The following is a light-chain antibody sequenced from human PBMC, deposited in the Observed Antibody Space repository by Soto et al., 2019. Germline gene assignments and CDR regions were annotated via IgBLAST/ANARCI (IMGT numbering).Light chain of an antibody. Sequence: EIVMTQSPATLSVSPGERATLSCRASQSVSSNHLAWYQQKPGQAPRLLIYGASTRATGLPGRFSGSGSGTEFTLTISSLQSEDFAVYYCQQYYNWPFTFGQGTRLEIK. J-gene: IGKJ5*01. V-gene: IGKV3-15*01. CDR3: QQYYNWPFT. CDR1: QSVSSN. CDR2: GAS.